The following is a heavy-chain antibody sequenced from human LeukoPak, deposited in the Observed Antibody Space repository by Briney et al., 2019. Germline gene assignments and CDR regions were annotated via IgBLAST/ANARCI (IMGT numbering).Heavy chain of an antibody. CDR2: IYSGGST. D-gene: IGHD6-13*01. CDR1: GFTVSSNY. Sequence: GGSLRLSCAASGFTVSSNYMSWVRQAPGKGLEWVSVIYSGGSTYYADSVKGRFTISRDNSKNTLYLQMNSLRAEDTAVYYCAKDQKGYSSSWYRSYFDYWGQGTLVTVSS. V-gene: IGHV3-66*01. CDR3: AKDQKGYSSSWYRSYFDY. J-gene: IGHJ4*02.